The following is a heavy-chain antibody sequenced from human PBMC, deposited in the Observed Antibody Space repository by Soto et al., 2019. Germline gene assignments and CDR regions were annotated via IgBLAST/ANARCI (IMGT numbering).Heavy chain of an antibody. Sequence: VSXKASGYPFSDNQIHCLRRAPGQGLEWMGRINPKSDDTNYAQKFQGRVTMTRDTSIDTAYLELTGLTSDDTATYYCARKHSLDYIRWGLDPWGQGTLVTVSS. D-gene: IGHD4-4*01. J-gene: IGHJ5*02. CDR3: ARKHSLDYIRWGLDP. CDR1: GYPFSDNQ. CDR2: INPKSDDT. V-gene: IGHV1-2*02.